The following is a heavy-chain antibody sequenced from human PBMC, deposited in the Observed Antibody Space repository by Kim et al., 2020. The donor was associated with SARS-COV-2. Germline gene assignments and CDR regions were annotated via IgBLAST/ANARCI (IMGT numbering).Heavy chain of an antibody. CDR2: IKSKTDGGTT. D-gene: IGHD3-9*01. CDR1: GGSFSGYY. V-gene: IGHV3-15*01. Sequence: ETLSLTCAVYGGSFSGYYWSWIRQAPGKGLEWVGRIKSKTDGGTTDYAAPVKGRFTISRDDSKNTLYLQMNSLKTEDTAVYYCTTDCTDPERCITIFVYDYWGQGTLVTVSS. CDR3: TTDCTDPERCITIFVYDY. J-gene: IGHJ4*02.